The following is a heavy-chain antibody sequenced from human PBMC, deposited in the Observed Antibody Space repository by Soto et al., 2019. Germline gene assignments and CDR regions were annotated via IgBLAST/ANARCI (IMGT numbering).Heavy chain of an antibody. CDR3: ARELGITGTNEKPY. D-gene: IGHD1-7*01. V-gene: IGHV1-18*01. J-gene: IGHJ4*02. Sequence: EASVKVSCKASGYTFTSYGISWVRQAPGQGLEWMGWISAYNGNTNYAQKLQGRVTMTTDTSTSTAYMELRSLRSDDTAVYYCARELGITGTNEKPYWGQGTLVTVSS. CDR1: GYTFTSYG. CDR2: ISAYNGNT.